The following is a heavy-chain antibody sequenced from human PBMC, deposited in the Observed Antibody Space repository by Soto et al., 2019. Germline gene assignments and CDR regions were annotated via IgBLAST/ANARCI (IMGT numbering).Heavy chain of an antibody. V-gene: IGHV4-34*01. Sequence: SETLSLTCAVYGGSFSGYYWSWIRQPPGKGLEWIGEINHSGSTNCNPSLKSRVTISVDTSKNQFSLKLSSVTAADTAVYYCARTSETNIVVVPAFDYWGQGTLVTVSS. CDR2: INHSGST. D-gene: IGHD2-2*01. CDR1: GGSFSGYY. J-gene: IGHJ4*02. CDR3: ARTSETNIVVVPAFDY.